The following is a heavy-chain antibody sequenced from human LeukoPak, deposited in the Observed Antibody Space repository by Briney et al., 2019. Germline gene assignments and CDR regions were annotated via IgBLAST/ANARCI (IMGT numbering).Heavy chain of an antibody. CDR2: ISWNSGSI. D-gene: IGHD6-25*01. Sequence: PGGSLRLSCAASGFTFSSYGMHWVRQAPGKGLEWVSGISWNSGSIGYADSVKGRFTISRDNAKNSLYLQMNSLRAEDTAVYYCARAPTKVDSGDYFDYWGQGTLVTVSS. J-gene: IGHJ4*02. CDR3: ARAPTKVDSGDYFDY. CDR1: GFTFSSYG. V-gene: IGHV3-48*04.